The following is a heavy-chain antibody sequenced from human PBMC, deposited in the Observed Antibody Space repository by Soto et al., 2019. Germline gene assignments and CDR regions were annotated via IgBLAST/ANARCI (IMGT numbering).Heavy chain of an antibody. CDR2: IIPMLGMS. CDR1: GDIFSRST. D-gene: IGHD3-10*01. Sequence: QVQLVQSGTEVTKPGSSVTVSCTASGDIFSRSTLSWVRQAPGQRLEGMGRIIPMLGMSNSALKFQGRLTISADTSTNKVYMHLNSLRSDDTAVYYCATSYGSGSAHFDSWGQGTLVTVSS. J-gene: IGHJ4*02. V-gene: IGHV1-69*02. CDR3: ATSYGSGSAHFDS.